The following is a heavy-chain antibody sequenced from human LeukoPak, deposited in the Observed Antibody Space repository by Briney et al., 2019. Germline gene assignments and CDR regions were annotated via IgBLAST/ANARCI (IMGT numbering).Heavy chain of an antibody. CDR2: IYYSGST. D-gene: IGHD3-10*01. J-gene: IGHJ6*03. CDR3: ASVWFGEFPYYYYYMDV. Sequence: SETLSLTCTVSGGSISSGGYYWSWIRQHPGKGLEWIGYIYYSGSTYYNPSLESRVTISVDTSKNQFSLKLSSVTAADTAVYYCASVWFGEFPYYYYYMDVWGKGTTVTVSS. CDR1: GGSISSGGYY. V-gene: IGHV4-31*03.